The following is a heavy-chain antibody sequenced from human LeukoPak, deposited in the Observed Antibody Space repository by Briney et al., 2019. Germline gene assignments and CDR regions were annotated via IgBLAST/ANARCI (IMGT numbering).Heavy chain of an antibody. CDR2: ISSSSSYI. CDR3: ARGVEYSSSWYSNYFYYYMDV. J-gene: IGHJ6*03. D-gene: IGHD6-13*01. V-gene: IGHV3-21*01. Sequence: PGGSLRLSCAASGFTFSSYSMNWVRQAPGEGLEWVSSISSSSSYICYADSVKGRFTISRDNAKNSLYLQMNSLRAEDTAVYYCARGVEYSSSWYSNYFYYYMDVWGKGTTVTVSS. CDR1: GFTFSSYS.